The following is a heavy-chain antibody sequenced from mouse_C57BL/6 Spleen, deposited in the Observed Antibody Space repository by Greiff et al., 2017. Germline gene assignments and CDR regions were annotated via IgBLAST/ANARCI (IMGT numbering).Heavy chain of an antibody. CDR2: ISDGGSYT. V-gene: IGHV5-4*01. J-gene: IGHJ2*01. D-gene: IGHD2-5*01. Sequence: EVKVVESGGGLVKPGGSLKLSCAASGFTFSSYAMSWVRQTPEKRLEWVATISDGGSYTYYPDNVKGRFTISRDNAKNNLYLQMSHLKSEDTAMYYCARDEVNYFDYWGQGTTLTVSS. CDR1: GFTFSSYA. CDR3: ARDEVNYFDY.